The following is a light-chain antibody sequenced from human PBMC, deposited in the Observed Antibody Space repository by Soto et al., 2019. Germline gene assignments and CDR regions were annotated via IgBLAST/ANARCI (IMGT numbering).Light chain of an antibody. CDR2: GAS. CDR3: QQRSNWPRIT. Sequence: EIVLTQSPATLSLSPWERATLSCRASQSVSSYLAWYQQKPGQAPRLLLYGASLRATGIPARFSGSGSGTDFSPTISSLEPEDFSVYYCQQRSNWPRITFGQGTRLEIK. CDR1: QSVSSY. V-gene: IGKV3-11*01. J-gene: IGKJ5*01.